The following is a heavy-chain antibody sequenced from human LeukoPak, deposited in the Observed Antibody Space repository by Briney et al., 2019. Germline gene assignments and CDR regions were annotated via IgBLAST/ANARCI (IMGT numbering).Heavy chain of an antibody. CDR3: ARDHVIAAAGTFDY. J-gene: IGHJ4*02. CDR2: IPYDGSNK. Sequence: GGSLRLSCAASGFTFSSYAMSWVRQAPGKGLEWVAVIPYDGSNKYYADSVKGRFTISRDNSKNTLYLQMNSLRAEDTAVYYCARDHVIAAAGTFDYWGQGTLVTVSS. V-gene: IGHV3-30-3*01. CDR1: GFTFSSYA. D-gene: IGHD6-13*01.